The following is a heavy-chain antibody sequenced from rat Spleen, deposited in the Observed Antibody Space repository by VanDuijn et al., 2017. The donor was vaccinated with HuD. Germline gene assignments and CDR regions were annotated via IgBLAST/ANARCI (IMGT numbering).Heavy chain of an antibody. CDR3: ARQGISMMVVDY. D-gene: IGHD1-12*02. Sequence: EVQLVESGGGLVQPGRSLKVSCAASGFTFRNYGMAWVRQTPTKGLEWVASITTGGDNTYYRDSGKGRFTISRDNAKNTQYCQMDGLRAEDTATYYCARQGISMMVVDYWGQGVMVTVSS. J-gene: IGHJ2*01. CDR2: ITTGGDNT. CDR1: GFTFRNYG. V-gene: IGHV5S14*01.